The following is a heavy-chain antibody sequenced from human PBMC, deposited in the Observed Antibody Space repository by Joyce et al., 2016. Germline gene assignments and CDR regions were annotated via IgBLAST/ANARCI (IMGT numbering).Heavy chain of an antibody. D-gene: IGHD3-22*01. CDR1: GFTFTHYS. CDR3: ARFRYSDTSGPDY. Sequence: EVQLVESGGGLVKPGGSLRLSCAASGFTFTHYSMHWVRQAPGKGLEWVSSITSSSYIYYADSVKGRCTISRDNANNSLSLQMNSLRAEDTAVYYCARFRYSDTSGPDYWGQGTLVTVSS. CDR2: ITSSSYI. V-gene: IGHV3-21*01. J-gene: IGHJ4*02.